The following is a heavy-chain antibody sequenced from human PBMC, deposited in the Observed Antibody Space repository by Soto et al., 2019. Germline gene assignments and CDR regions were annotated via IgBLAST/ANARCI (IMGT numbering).Heavy chain of an antibody. CDR1: GGSFSGYY. CDR3: ARGGEWWCGRWPERWVEP. CDR2: INHSGST. Sequence: SETLSLTCAVYGGSFSGYYWSWIRQPPGKGLEWIGEINHSGSTNYNPSLKSRVTISVDTSKNQFSLKLSSVTAADTAVYYCARGGEWWCGRWPERWVEPWGQGTLVTVSS. J-gene: IGHJ5*02. D-gene: IGHD2-8*02. V-gene: IGHV4-34*01.